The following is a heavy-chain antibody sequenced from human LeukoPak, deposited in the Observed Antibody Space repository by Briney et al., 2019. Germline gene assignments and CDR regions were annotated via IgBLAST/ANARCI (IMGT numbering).Heavy chain of an antibody. V-gene: IGHV3-21*01. CDR2: ISSSSSYI. J-gene: IGHJ4*02. CDR3: ARDGDDDYDY. D-gene: IGHD1-1*01. Sequence: PGGSLRLSRAASGFTFSSYSMNWVRQAPGKGLEWVSSISSSSSYIYYADSVKGRFTISRDNAKNSLYLQMNSLRAEDTAVYYCARDGDDDYDYWGQGTLVTVSS. CDR1: GFTFSSYS.